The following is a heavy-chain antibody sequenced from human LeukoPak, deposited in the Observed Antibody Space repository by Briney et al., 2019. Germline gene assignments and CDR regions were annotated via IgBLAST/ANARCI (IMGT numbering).Heavy chain of an antibody. CDR3: AKEAIVVVPAARDAFDI. J-gene: IGHJ3*02. CDR1: GFTFSGSA. Sequence: GGSLRLSCAASGFTFSGSAIHWVRQASGKGLEWVGRIRSKANSYATAYAASVKGRFTISRDDSKNTAYLQMNSLKTEDTAVYYCAKEAIVVVPAARDAFDIWGQGTMVTVSS. V-gene: IGHV3-73*01. CDR2: IRSKANSYAT. D-gene: IGHD2-2*01.